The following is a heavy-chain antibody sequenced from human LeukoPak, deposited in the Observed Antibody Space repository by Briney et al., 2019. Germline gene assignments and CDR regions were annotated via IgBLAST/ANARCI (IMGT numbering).Heavy chain of an antibody. Sequence: PSQTLSLTCTVSGGSISSGGYYWSWIRQPPGKGLEWIGYIYHSGSTYYNPSLKSRVTISVDRSKNQFSLKLSSVTAADTAVYYCARTSPGPSGIAVAVLDYWGQGTLVTVSS. CDR2: IYHSGST. J-gene: IGHJ4*02. CDR1: GGSISSGGYY. CDR3: ARTSPGPSGIAVAVLDY. D-gene: IGHD6-19*01. V-gene: IGHV4-30-2*01.